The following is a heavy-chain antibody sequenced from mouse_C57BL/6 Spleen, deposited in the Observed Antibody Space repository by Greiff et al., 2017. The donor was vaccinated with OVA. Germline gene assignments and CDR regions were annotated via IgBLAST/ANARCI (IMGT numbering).Heavy chain of an antibody. CDR1: GYTFTSYW. Sequence: VKLQESGAELVKPGASVKLSCKASGYTFTSYWMHWVKQRPGQGLEWIGMIHPNSGSANYNEKFKSKATLTVDKSSSTAYMQLSSLTSEDSAVYYCAREITGFAYWGQGTLVTVSA. CDR3: AREITGFAY. J-gene: IGHJ3*01. CDR2: IHPNSGSA. V-gene: IGHV1-64*01. D-gene: IGHD1-3*01.